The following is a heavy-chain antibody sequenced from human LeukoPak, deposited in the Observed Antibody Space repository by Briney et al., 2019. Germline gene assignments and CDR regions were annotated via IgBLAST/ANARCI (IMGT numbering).Heavy chain of an antibody. J-gene: IGHJ3*02. V-gene: IGHV4-59*01. Sequence: SETLSLTCTVSGGSISSYYWSWIRQPPGKGLEWVGYVHYSGTTNYNPSLKSRVTISLDTSKNQFSLKLRSLTAADTAMYYCARTQHSSSWSAFDIWGQGTMVSVSS. CDR2: VHYSGTT. D-gene: IGHD6-13*01. CDR1: GGSISSYY. CDR3: ARTQHSSSWSAFDI.